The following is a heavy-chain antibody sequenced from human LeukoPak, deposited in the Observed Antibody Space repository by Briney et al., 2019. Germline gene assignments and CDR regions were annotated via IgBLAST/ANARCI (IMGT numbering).Heavy chain of an antibody. V-gene: IGHV3-21*01. J-gene: IGHJ3*02. CDR2: ISSSSSYI. CDR1: GFSFSNEA. CDR3: ARESYSAFDI. Sequence: GGSLRLSCAASGFSFSNEAMNWVRQAPGKGLEWVSSISSSSSYIYYADSVKGRFTISRDNAKNSLYLQMNSLRAEDTAVCYCARESYSAFDIWGQGTMVTVPS. D-gene: IGHD1-26*01.